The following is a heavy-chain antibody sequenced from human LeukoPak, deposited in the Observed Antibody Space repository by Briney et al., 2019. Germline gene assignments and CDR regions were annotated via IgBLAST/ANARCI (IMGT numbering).Heavy chain of an antibody. V-gene: IGHV3-7*01. Sequence: GGSLSLSCAASGFTFSSYWMTRVRQAPGKGLEWVANIKQDGSEKYYVDSVNGRFTISRDNAKNSLYLQMNSLRAEDTAVYYCAREISSWYRSEGRFDPWGQGTLVTVSS. CDR3: AREISSWYRSEGRFDP. CDR1: GFTFSSYW. D-gene: IGHD6-13*01. CDR2: IKQDGSEK. J-gene: IGHJ5*02.